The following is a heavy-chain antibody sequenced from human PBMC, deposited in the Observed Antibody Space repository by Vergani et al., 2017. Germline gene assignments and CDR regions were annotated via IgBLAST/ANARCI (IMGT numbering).Heavy chain of an antibody. CDR3: ARDIVVVPADLFDP. CDR2: IWYDGSNK. CDR1: GFTFSSYG. J-gene: IGHJ5*02. V-gene: IGHV3-30*19. Sequence: QVQLVESGGGVVQPGRSLRLSCAASGFTFSSYGMHWVRQAPGKGLEWVAVIWYDGSNKYYADSVKGRFTISRDNSKNTLYLQMNSLRAEDTAVYYCARDIVVVPADLFDPWGQGTLVTVSS. D-gene: IGHD2-2*01.